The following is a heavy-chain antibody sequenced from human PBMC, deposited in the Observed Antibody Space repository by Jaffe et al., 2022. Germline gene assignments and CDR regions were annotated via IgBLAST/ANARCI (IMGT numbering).Heavy chain of an antibody. CDR2: IYHGGNI. CDR3: ARGDSGYRTNAFDI. D-gene: IGHD5-12*01. V-gene: IGHV4-4*02. J-gene: IGHJ3*02. Sequence: QVHLQESGPGLVKPSGTLSLTCAVSGGSVSSINWWSWVRQTPGMGLEWIAEIYHGGNINYNPALKSRVIISIDKSNNTFSLRLTSVTAADTAMYFCARGDSGYRTNAFDIWGRGTMVTVSS. CDR1: GGSVSSINW.